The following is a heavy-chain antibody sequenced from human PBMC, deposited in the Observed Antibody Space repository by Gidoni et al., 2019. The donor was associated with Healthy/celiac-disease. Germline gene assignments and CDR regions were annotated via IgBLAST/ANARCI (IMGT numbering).Heavy chain of an antibody. CDR3: ARDRNDRDNVWFDP. CDR2: INPNSGGT. V-gene: IGHV1-2*06. J-gene: IGHJ5*02. D-gene: IGHD1-1*01. Sequence: QVQLVQSGAEVKKPGASVKVSCKACGYTFTGYYMHWVRQAPGQGLEWMGRINPNSGGTNYAQKFQGRVTMTRDTSISTAYMELSRLRSDDTAVYYCARDRNDRDNVWFDPWGQGTLVTVSS. CDR1: GYTFTGYY.